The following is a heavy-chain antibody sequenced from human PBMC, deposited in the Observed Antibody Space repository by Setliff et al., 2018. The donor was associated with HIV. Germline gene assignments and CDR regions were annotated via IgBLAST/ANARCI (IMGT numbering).Heavy chain of an antibody. Sequence: ASVKVSCKASRSTFNSHTINWVRQAPGQGLDWMGGIIPILGAANYAQRFQGKVTITADKSTSTAYMELTSLRFDDTAMYYCVRGVQSPPHYSYYYMDVWGEGTMVTVSS. CDR1: RSTFNSHT. V-gene: IGHV1-69*08. J-gene: IGHJ6*03. D-gene: IGHD3-3*01. CDR2: IIPILGAA. CDR3: VRGVQSPPHYSYYYMDV.